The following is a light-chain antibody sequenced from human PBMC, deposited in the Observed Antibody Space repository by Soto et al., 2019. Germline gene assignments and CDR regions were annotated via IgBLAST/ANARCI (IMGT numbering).Light chain of an antibody. CDR2: WAS. CDR3: QQYYNSPLT. Sequence: DIVITHSPRSLGGSLGGMGTIHCKSSPSVLSSSDNRNYLAWYQQKAGQSPKLLIYWASSRESGVPDRFSGAGSGTDVTLNISSLQAEDVAVYYCQQYYNSPLTFGGGTKVDNK. CDR1: PSVLSSSDNRNY. J-gene: IGKJ4*01. V-gene: IGKV4-1*01.